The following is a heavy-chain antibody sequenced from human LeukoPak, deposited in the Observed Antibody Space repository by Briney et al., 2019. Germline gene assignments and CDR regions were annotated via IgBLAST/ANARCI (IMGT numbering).Heavy chain of an antibody. V-gene: IGHV3-21*01. Sequence: GGSLRLSCAASGFTFSSYSMNWVRQAPGKGLEWVSSISSSSSYIYYADSVKGRFTISRDNAKNSLYLQMNSLRAEDTAVYYCARGLPPGSSSSPFDYWGQGTLVTVSS. D-gene: IGHD6-6*01. J-gene: IGHJ4*02. CDR3: ARGLPPGSSSSPFDY. CDR2: ISSSSSYI. CDR1: GFTFSSYS.